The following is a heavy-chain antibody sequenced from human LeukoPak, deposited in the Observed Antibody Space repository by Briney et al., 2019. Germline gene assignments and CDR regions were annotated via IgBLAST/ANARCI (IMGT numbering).Heavy chain of an antibody. CDR3: AREACREVGLMWPRLGGQDCRYDH. CDR2: ITPFLGIA. D-gene: IGHD3-16*01. CDR1: GDTFSSYA. J-gene: IGHJ4*02. V-gene: IGHV1-69*04. Sequence: SVKVSCKASGDTFSSYAINWVRQAPGQGPEWMGRITPFLGIANYPQRFQGRVTITADESTTTVYMELSSLRSEDTAVYYCAREACREVGLMWPRLGGQDCRYDHWGQGTLVTVSS.